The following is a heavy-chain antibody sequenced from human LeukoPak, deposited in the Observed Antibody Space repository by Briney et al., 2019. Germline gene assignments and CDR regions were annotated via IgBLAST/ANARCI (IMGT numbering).Heavy chain of an antibody. V-gene: IGHV3-21*01. Sequence: GGALRLSCAASGFTFSDYFMNWVRQAPGKGLEYVSSISGSSRHIYYADSVKGRFTISRDNTKSSLYLQMNSLRVEDMAVYYCARGYCGGDCYGDWGQGTLVTVSS. CDR1: GFTFSDYF. CDR2: ISGSSRHI. CDR3: ARGYCGGDCYGD. D-gene: IGHD2-21*02. J-gene: IGHJ1*01.